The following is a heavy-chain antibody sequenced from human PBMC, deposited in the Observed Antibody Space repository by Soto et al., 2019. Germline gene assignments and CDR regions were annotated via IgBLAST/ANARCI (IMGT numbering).Heavy chain of an antibody. D-gene: IGHD1-7*01. CDR1: GFTFSSYA. CDR2: ISGSGGST. V-gene: IGHV3-23*01. J-gene: IGHJ4*02. CDR3: AKGAQFWELELRAPFDY. Sequence: LRLSCAASGFTFSSYAMSWVRQAPGKGLEWVSAISGSGGSTYYADSVKGRFTISRDNSKNTLYLQMNSLRAEDTAVYYCAKGAQFWELELRAPFDYWGQGTLVTVSS.